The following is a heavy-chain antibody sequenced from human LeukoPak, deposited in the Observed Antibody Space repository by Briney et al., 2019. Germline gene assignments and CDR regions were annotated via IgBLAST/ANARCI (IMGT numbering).Heavy chain of an antibody. V-gene: IGHV3-21*04. CDR3: ARDLRNKGKDV. Sequence: GGALRLSCAASGVTFSSYSMNWVRQAPGKGLEWVSSISSSSSYIYYADSVKGRFTISRDNAKNSLYLQMNSLRADDTAVYYCARDLRNKGKDVWGQATTVTVSS. CDR2: ISSSSSYI. CDR1: GVTFSSYS. D-gene: IGHD2/OR15-2a*01. J-gene: IGHJ6*02.